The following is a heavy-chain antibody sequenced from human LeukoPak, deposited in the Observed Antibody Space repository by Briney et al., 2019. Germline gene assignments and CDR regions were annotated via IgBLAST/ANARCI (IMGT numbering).Heavy chain of an antibody. Sequence: ASVKVSCKASGYTFTSYGISWVRQAPGQGLEWMGWISAYNGNTNYAQKLQGRVTMTTDTSTSTAYVELRSLRSDDTAVYYCARAPNYYYMDVWGKGTTVTVSS. J-gene: IGHJ6*03. V-gene: IGHV1-18*01. CDR2: ISAYNGNT. CDR1: GYTFTSYG. CDR3: ARAPNYYYMDV.